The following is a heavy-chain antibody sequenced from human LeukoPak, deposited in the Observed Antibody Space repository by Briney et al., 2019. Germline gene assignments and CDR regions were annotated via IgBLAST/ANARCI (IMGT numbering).Heavy chain of an antibody. V-gene: IGHV1-18*01. CDR3: VRDYFCSGGSCDDCFDP. CDR2: ISTYNHEA. Sequence: ASVKVSCKASGYTFADYGISWVRQAPGQGLEWMAWISTYNHEANYARKFRGRVTMTTDTSTSTAYMELGSLRSDDTAVYYCVRDYFCSGGSCDDCFDPWGQGTPVTVSS. J-gene: IGHJ5*02. D-gene: IGHD2-15*01. CDR1: GYTFADYG.